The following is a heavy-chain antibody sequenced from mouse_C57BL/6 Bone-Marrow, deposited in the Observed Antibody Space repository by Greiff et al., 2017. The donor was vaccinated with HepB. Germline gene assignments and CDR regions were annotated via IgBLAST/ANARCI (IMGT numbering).Heavy chain of an antibody. CDR2: INPYNGGT. Sequence: DVKLQESGPVLVKPGASVKMSCKASGYTFTDYYMNWVKQSHGKSLEWIGVINPYNGGTSYNQKFKGKATLTVDKSSSTAYMELHSLTSEDSAVYYCARDDWGQGTTLTVSS. J-gene: IGHJ2*01. CDR3: ARDD. V-gene: IGHV1-19*01. CDR1: GYTFTDYY.